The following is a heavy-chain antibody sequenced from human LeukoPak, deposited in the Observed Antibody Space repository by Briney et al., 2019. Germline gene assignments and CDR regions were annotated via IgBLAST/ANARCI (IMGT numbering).Heavy chain of an antibody. D-gene: IGHD1-26*01. CDR3: SRHFTTGSIDH. CDR2: ISREGSIK. CDR1: GFTFSSYD. J-gene: IGHJ4*02. V-gene: IGHV3-30-3*01. Sequence: GGSLRLSCAASGFTFSSYDMHWVRQPPGKGLQWLAVISREGSIKWLADSVRGRFSISRDNSHNTLYLQMSSLGAEDTAVYYCSRHFTTGSIDHWGQGNLVTVSS.